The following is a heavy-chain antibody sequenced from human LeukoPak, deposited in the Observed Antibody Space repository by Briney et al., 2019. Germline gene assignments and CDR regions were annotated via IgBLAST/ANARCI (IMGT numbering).Heavy chain of an antibody. CDR3: AKGLKYYYDSSPSPGMY. CDR1: GFAFSSYA. V-gene: IGHV3-23*01. Sequence: GGSLRLSCAASGFAFSSYAMSWVRQAPGKGLEWVSTISNSDDSTYYADSVKGRFTISRDNSENTLYLQMNSLRAEDTAVYYCAKGLKYYYDSSPSPGMYWGQGTLVTVSS. D-gene: IGHD3-22*01. CDR2: ISNSDDST. J-gene: IGHJ4*02.